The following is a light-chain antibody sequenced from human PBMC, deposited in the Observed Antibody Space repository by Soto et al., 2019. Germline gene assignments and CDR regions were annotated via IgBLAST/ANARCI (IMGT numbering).Light chain of an antibody. CDR1: SSDVGGYNY. J-gene: IGLJ2*01. V-gene: IGLV2-14*01. Sequence: QSALTQPASVSGSPGQSITISCTGTSSDVGGYNYVSWYRQHPGKAPKLMIYEVSNRPSGVSNRFSGSKSGNTASLTISGLQDEDEADYYCSSYTSSSTLGVFGGGTKVTVL. CDR2: EVS. CDR3: SSYTSSSTLGV.